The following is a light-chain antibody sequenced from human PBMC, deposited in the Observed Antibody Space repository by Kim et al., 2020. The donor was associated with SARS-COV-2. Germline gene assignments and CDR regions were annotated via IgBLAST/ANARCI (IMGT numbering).Light chain of an antibody. Sequence: VSVSPGQTAVITCSGHILERKYVYWYQQKPGQSPLLVMSQDTKRPSGIPERFSGSTSGSTATLTISGTQAMDEADYYCQAWDNSVVFGGGTQLTV. CDR3: QAWDNSVV. J-gene: IGLJ2*01. V-gene: IGLV3-1*01. CDR1: ILERKY. CDR2: QDT.